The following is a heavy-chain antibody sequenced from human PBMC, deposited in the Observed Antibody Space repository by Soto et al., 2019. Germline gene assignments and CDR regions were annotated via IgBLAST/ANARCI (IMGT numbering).Heavy chain of an antibody. Sequence: GASVKVSCKASGYTFTSYGISWVRQAPGQGLEWMGWISAYNGNTNYAQKLQGRVTMTTDTSTSTAYMELRSLRSDDTAVYYCARDPYYMVRDPPRGNYGMDVWGQGTTVTVSS. CDR3: ARDPYYMVRDPPRGNYGMDV. D-gene: IGHD3-10*01. J-gene: IGHJ6*02. CDR1: GYTFTSYG. V-gene: IGHV1-18*01. CDR2: ISAYNGNT.